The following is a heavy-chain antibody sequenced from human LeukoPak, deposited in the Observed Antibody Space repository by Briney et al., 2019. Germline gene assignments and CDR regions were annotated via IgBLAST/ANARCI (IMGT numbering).Heavy chain of an antibody. V-gene: IGHV4-34*01. CDR1: GGSFSGYY. CDR2: INHSGST. J-gene: IGHJ3*02. D-gene: IGHD2-2*01. CDR3: AISDCSSTSCDAFDI. Sequence: SETLSLTCAVYGGSFSGYYWSWIRQPPGKGLEWIGEINHSGSTNYNPSLKSRVTISVDTSKNQISLKLGSVTAADTAVYYCAISDCSSTSCDAFDIWGQGTMVTVSS.